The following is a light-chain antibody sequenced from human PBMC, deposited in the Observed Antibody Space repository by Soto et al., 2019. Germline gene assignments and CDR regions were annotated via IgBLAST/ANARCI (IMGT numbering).Light chain of an antibody. CDR1: SSNIGSNT. Sequence: QYVLTQPPSASGTPGQRVTISCSGGSSNIGSNTVNWYQQLPGTAPKLLIYSNNQRPSGVPDRFSGSKSGTSASLAISGLQSEDEADYYCAAWDDSLNGAVFGGGTQLTVL. CDR2: SNN. CDR3: AAWDDSLNGAV. J-gene: IGLJ7*01. V-gene: IGLV1-44*01.